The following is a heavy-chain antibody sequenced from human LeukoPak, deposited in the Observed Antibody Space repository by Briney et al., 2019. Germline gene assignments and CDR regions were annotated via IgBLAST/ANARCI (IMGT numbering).Heavy chain of an antibody. Sequence: GGSLRLSCEASGFNFRSYGMSWVRQAPGKGLEWVSNIEEDGGTIYYPDSVEGRFTISRDKSANSLYLQMNNLRVEDTAVYYCANVLGCYDVVDVWGEGTTVTVSS. J-gene: IGHJ6*04. CDR3: ANVLGCYDVVDV. CDR1: GFNFRSYG. D-gene: IGHD2-21*01. CDR2: IEEDGGTI. V-gene: IGHV3-7*01.